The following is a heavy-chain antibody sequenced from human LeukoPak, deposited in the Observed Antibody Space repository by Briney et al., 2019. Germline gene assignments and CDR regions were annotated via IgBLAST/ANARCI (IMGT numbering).Heavy chain of an antibody. V-gene: IGHV1-2*02. Sequence: ASVKVSCKASGYSFTRYYMHWVRQAPAQGLEGLGWINPNSGGTNYAQKFQGRVTMTRDTSISTAYMELSRLRSDDTAVYYCARVVGYSSGWSAGYWGQGTLVTVSS. D-gene: IGHD6-19*01. CDR2: INPNSGGT. J-gene: IGHJ4*02. CDR1: GYSFTRYY. CDR3: ARVVGYSSGWSAGY.